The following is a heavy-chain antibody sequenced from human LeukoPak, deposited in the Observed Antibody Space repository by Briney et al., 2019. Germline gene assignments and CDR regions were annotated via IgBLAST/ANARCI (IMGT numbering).Heavy chain of an antibody. V-gene: IGHV3-53*01. Sequence: GGSLRLSCAASGFTVSGNYMTWVRQAPGKGLEWVSVIHKNAITYYADTVKGRFTISRDNSKNMLYLQMNSLGAEDTAVYYCARSLRVRGVPDYMDVWGKGTRSSSP. CDR1: GFTVSGNY. CDR3: ARSLRVRGVPDYMDV. J-gene: IGHJ6*03. CDR2: IHKNAIT. D-gene: IGHD3-10*02.